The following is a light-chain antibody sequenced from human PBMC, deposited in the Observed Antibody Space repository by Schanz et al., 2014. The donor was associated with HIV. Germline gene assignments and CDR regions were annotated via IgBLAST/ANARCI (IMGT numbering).Light chain of an antibody. V-gene: IGKV3-20*01. CDR3: QQSHNYPYT. J-gene: IGKJ2*01. CDR2: STS. Sequence: EIVLTQSPVILSLSPGERATLSCRASQTVSSNSLGWYQQKRGQVPRLLIYSTSRRANGIPDRFSGSGSGTDFTLTISGLEPDDFAVYYCQQSHNYPYTFGQGTKLET. CDR1: QTVSSNS.